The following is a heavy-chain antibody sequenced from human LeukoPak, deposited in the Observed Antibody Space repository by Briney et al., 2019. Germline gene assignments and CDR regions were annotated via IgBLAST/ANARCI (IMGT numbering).Heavy chain of an antibody. D-gene: IGHD6-13*01. CDR3: GREPRLGSSWNYFDY. V-gene: IGHV3-33*01. J-gene: IGHJ4*02. CDR1: GYTFSSYG. CDR2: IWYDGSNK. Sequence: GRSLRLSCAAPGYTFSSYGMHWVRQAPGKGLEWVAVIWYDGSNKYSADSVKGRFTISRDNSKNTLYLQMNSLRAEDTAVYYCGREPRLGSSWNYFDYWGEGTLVTVSS.